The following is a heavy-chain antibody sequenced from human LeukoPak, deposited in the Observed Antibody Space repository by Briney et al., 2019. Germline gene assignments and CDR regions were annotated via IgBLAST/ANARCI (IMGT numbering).Heavy chain of an antibody. D-gene: IGHD3-3*01. J-gene: IGHJ4*02. Sequence: SSETLSLTCTVSGGSISSYYRSWIRQPAGKGLEWIGRIYTSGSTIYNPSFKSRVTMSVDTSKNQFSLKLSSVTAADTAVYYCARAQYDFWSGLDYWGQGTLVTVSS. CDR3: ARAQYDFWSGLDY. CDR2: IYTSGST. V-gene: IGHV4-4*07. CDR1: GGSISSYY.